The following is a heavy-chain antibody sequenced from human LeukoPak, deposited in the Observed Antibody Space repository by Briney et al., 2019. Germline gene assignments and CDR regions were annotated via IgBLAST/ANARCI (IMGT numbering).Heavy chain of an antibody. CDR3: AKVDCSSTSCLGDYYYYYGMDV. CDR1: GFTFSTYW. Sequence: GGSLRLSCAASGFTFSTYWMTWVRQAPGKGLEWVANIKQDGGEEYYVDSVKGRFTISRDNSKNSLYLQMNSLRTEDTALYYCAKVDCSSTSCLGDYYYYYGMDVWGQGTTVTVSS. CDR2: IKQDGGEE. D-gene: IGHD2-2*01. J-gene: IGHJ6*02. V-gene: IGHV3-7*03.